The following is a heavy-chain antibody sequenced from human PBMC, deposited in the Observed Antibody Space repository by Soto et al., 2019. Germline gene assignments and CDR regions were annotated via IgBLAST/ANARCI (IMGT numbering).Heavy chain of an antibody. D-gene: IGHD1-26*01. J-gene: IGHJ6*02. V-gene: IGHV5-51*01. CDR2: IYPGDSDT. Sequence: GESLKISCKGSGYSFTSYWIGWVRQMPGKGLEWMGIIYPGDSDTRHSPSFQGQVTISADKSISTAYLQWSSLKASDTAMYYCASDSGSYYDGYYYYYGMDVWGQGTTVTVSS. CDR1: GYSFTSYW. CDR3: ASDSGSYYDGYYYYYGMDV.